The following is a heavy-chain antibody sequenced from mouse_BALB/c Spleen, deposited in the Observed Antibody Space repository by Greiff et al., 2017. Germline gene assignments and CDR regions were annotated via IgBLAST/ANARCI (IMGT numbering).Heavy chain of an antibody. CDR2: ISNGGGST. CDR1: GFTFSSYT. J-gene: IGHJ4*01. CDR3: ARHAEVRRVGYAMDY. D-gene: IGHD2-14*01. V-gene: IGHV5-12-2*01. Sequence: EVKLVESGGGLVQPGGSLKLSCAASGFTFSSYTMSWVRQTPEKRLEWVAYISNGGGSTYYPDTVKGRFTISRDNAKTTLYLQMSSLKSEDTAMYYCARHAEVRRVGYAMDYGGQGTSVTVSS.